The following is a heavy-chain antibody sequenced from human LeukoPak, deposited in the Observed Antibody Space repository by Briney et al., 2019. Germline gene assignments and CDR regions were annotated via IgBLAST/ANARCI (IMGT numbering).Heavy chain of an antibody. CDR3: ARASDSSGYYAPQHHFDY. Sequence: GSSVKVSCKASGGTFSSYAISWVRQAPGQGLEWMGGIIPIFGTANYAQKFQGRVTITADESTSTAYMELSSLRSEDTAVYYCARASDSSGYYAPQHHFDYWGQGTLVTVSS. CDR1: GGTFSSYA. D-gene: IGHD3-22*01. CDR2: IIPIFGTA. J-gene: IGHJ4*02. V-gene: IGHV1-69*01.